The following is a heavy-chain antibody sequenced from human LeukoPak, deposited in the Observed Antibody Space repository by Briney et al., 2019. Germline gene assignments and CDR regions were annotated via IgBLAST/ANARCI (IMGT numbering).Heavy chain of an antibody. CDR2: INHSGST. D-gene: IGHD3-22*01. J-gene: IGHJ5*02. Sequence: SETLSLTCAVYGGSFSGYYWSWIRQPPGKGLEWIGEINHSGSTNYNPSLKSRVTISVDTSKNQFSLKLSSVTAADTAVYYCGRIVVVGSNWFDPWGQGTLVTVSS. V-gene: IGHV4-34*01. CDR3: GRIVVVGSNWFDP. CDR1: GGSFSGYY.